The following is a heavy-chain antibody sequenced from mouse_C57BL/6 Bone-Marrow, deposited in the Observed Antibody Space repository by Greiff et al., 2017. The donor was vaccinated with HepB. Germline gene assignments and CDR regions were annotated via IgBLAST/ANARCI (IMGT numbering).Heavy chain of an antibody. V-gene: IGHV14-4*01. D-gene: IGHD1-1*01. Sequence: DVKLVESGAELVRPGASVKLSCTASGFNITDDYMHWVKQRPEQGLEWIGWIDPENGDTEYATKFQGKATITADTSSNTAYLQLSSLTSEDTAVYYCTPTLPYYCDSSYDYWGQGTTLTVSS. J-gene: IGHJ2*01. CDR1: GFNITDDY. CDR2: IDPENGDT. CDR3: TPTLPYYCDSSYDY.